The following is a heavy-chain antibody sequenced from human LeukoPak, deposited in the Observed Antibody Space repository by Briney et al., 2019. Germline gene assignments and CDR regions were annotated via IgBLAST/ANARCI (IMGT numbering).Heavy chain of an antibody. V-gene: IGHV3-21*01. CDR3: ARTPASYIVVVSFDY. D-gene: IGHD2-15*01. Sequence: GGSLRLSCSASGFTFSRYVMMWVRQAPGKGLEWVSCISSSSSYMYYVDSVKGRFTISRDNAKNSLYLQMNSLRAEDTAVYYCARTPASYIVVVSFDYWGQGTLVTVSS. J-gene: IGHJ4*02. CDR1: GFTFSRYV. CDR2: ISSSSSYM.